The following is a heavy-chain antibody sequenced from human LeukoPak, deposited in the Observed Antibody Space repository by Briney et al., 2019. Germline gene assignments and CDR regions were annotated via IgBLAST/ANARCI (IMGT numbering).Heavy chain of an antibody. D-gene: IGHD3-3*01. CDR2: IYYSGST. J-gene: IGHJ4*02. V-gene: IGHV4-30-4*07. CDR1: GFTFDDYA. Sequence: LRLSCAASGFTFDDYAMHWIRQPPGKGLEWIGYIYYSGSTYYNPSLKSRVTISVDTSKNQFSLKLSSVTAADTAVYYCARGLSRSGYLTTYYFDYWGQGTLVTVSS. CDR3: ARGLSRSGYLTTYYFDY.